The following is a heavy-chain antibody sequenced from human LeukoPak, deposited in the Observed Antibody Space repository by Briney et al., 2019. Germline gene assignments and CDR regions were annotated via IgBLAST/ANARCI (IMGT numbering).Heavy chain of an antibody. CDR3: ARGGSPFY. CDR2: ISGDGSST. V-gene: IGHV3-74*01. J-gene: IGHJ4*02. D-gene: IGHD3-10*01. CDR1: GFTFSTSW. Sequence: PGGSLRLSCAASGFTFSTSWMHWVRQAPGKGLVWVSRISGDGSSTTYADSVKGRVTITRDNAKNTLYMQMNSLRVEDTAVYYCARGGSPFYWGQGTLVTASS.